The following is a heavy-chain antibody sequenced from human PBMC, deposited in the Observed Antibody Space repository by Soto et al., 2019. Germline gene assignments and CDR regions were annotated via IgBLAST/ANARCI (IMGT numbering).Heavy chain of an antibody. CDR2: ISSSSSYI. CDR3: ARDSYNWNCFDY. Sequence: GGSLRLSCAASGFTFSSYSMNWVRQAPGKGLEWVSSISSSSSYIYYADSVKGRFTISRDNAKNSLYLQMNSLRAEDTAVYYCARDSYNWNCFDYWGQGTLVTVSS. CDR1: GFTFSSYS. D-gene: IGHD1-20*01. V-gene: IGHV3-21*01. J-gene: IGHJ4*02.